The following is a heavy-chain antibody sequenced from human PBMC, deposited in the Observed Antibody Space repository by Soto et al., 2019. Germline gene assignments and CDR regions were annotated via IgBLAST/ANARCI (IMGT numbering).Heavy chain of an antibody. CDR2: ISNTGNT. V-gene: IGHV4-61*03. CDR3: AREIPRDGYKFGSGAMDV. Sequence: WTWIRQTPGKGLEWLGFISNTGNTKYNPSLKSRVTISLDTSKNHFSLRLTSVTAADTAVYFCAREIPRDGYKFGSGAMDVWGQGTTVTVSS. D-gene: IGHD5-12*01. J-gene: IGHJ6*02.